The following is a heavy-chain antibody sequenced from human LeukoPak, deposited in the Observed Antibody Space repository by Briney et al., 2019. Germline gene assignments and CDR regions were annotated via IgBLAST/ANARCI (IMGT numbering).Heavy chain of an antibody. J-gene: IGHJ4*02. D-gene: IGHD2-15*01. V-gene: IGHV1-24*01. CDR3: APSSVGD. Sequence: ASVKVSCKGSGYTLTELYIYWVWLAPGKGLGWMGGFYPEDGGRIYGQKFQGRVSMTEDTSTDTGYMYLSMRRSRDTAVYYCAPSSVGDWGQRALVTVSS. CDR2: FYPEDGGR. CDR1: GYTLTELY.